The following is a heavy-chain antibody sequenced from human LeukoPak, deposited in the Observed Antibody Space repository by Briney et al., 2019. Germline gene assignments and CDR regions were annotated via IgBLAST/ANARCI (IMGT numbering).Heavy chain of an antibody. J-gene: IGHJ4*02. CDR2: IIPILGIA. Sequence: GASVKVSCKASGYTFTSYYMHWVRQAPGQGLEWMGRIIPILGIANYAQKFQGRVTITADKSTSTAYMELSSLRSEDTAVYYCASSIVATTYFDYWGQGTLVTVSS. CDR3: ASSIVATTYFDY. V-gene: IGHV1-69*02. CDR1: GYTFTSYY. D-gene: IGHD5-12*01.